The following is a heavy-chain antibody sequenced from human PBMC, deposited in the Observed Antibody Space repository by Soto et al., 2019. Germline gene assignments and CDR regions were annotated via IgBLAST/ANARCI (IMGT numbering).Heavy chain of an antibody. CDR3: ARDWATTVVTSPSY. J-gene: IGHJ4*02. CDR2: ISSSSSFA. D-gene: IGHD4-17*01. V-gene: IGHV3-11*05. CDR1: GFTFSDYF. Sequence: QVQLVESGGGLVMPGGSLRLSCAASGFTFSDYFMSWIRQAPGKGLEWVSYISSSSSFANYADSVKGRFTISRDNAKNSLYLQMNSLRAEDTAVYYCARDWATTVVTSPSYWGQGTLVTVSS.